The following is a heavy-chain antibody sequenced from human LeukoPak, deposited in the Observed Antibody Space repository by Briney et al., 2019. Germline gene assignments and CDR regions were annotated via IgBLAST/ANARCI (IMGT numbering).Heavy chain of an antibody. D-gene: IGHD3-22*01. Sequence: GGSLRLSCAASGFTFDDYGMSWVRQAPGKGLEWVSGINWNGGSTGYADSVKGRFTISRDNSKNTLYLQMNSLRAEDTAVYYCAKDLLVVVITGDHAFDIWGQGTMVTVSS. J-gene: IGHJ3*02. CDR2: INWNGGST. CDR3: AKDLLVVVITGDHAFDI. CDR1: GFTFDDYG. V-gene: IGHV3-20*04.